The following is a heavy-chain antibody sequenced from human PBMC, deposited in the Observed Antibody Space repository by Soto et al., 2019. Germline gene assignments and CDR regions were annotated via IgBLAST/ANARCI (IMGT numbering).Heavy chain of an antibody. D-gene: IGHD5-18*01. J-gene: IGHJ6*02. V-gene: IGHV3-30*18. CDR3: AKGWVDTAMVPTSYGMDV. CDR2: ISYDGSNK. Sequence: AGGSLRLSCAASGFTFSSYGMHWVRQAPGKGLEWVAVISYDGSNKYYADSVKGRFTISRDNSKNTLYLQMNSLRAEDTAVYYCAKGWVDTAMVPTSYGMDVWGQGTTVTVSS. CDR1: GFTFSSYG.